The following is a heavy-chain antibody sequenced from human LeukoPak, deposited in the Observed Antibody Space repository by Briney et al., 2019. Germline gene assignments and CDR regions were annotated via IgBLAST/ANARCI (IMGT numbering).Heavy chain of an antibody. CDR2: INHSGST. J-gene: IGHJ6*03. CDR1: GGSFSGYY. Sequence: PSETLSLTCAVYGGSFSGYYWSWLRQPPGKGLEWIGEINHSGSTNYNPSLKSRVTISVDTSKNQFSLKLSSVTAADTAVYYCARGHGDYVNYYYYYYMDVWGKGTTVTVSS. V-gene: IGHV4-34*01. CDR3: ARGHGDYVNYYYYYYMDV. D-gene: IGHD4-17*01.